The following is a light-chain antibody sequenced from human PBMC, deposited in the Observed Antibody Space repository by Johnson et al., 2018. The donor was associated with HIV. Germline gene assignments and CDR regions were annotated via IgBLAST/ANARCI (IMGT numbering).Light chain of an antibody. V-gene: IGLV1-51*02. CDR2: ENN. J-gene: IGLJ1*01. Sequence: VLTQPPSVSAAPGQKVTISCSGSSSNIGNNYVSWYQQLPGTAPKLLIYENNKRPSGIPDRFSGSKSGTSATLGIPGRQTGDEADYYCGTWANSLSADLHVFGTGTKVIVL. CDR3: GTWANSLSADLHV. CDR1: SSNIGNNY.